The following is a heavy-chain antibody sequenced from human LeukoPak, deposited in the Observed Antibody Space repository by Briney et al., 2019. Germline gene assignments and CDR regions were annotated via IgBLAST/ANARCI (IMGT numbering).Heavy chain of an antibody. D-gene: IGHD3-16*01. J-gene: IGHJ4*02. CDR1: GFTFSSYA. CDR3: VKDLQRGGGY. V-gene: IGHV3-64D*09. CDR2: ISSNGCST. Sequence: GGSLRLSCSASGFTFSSYAMHWVRQAPGKGLEYVSVISSNGCSTYYADSVKGRFTISRDNSKNTLYLQMSSLRAEDTAVDYCVKDLQRGGGYWGQGTLVTVSS.